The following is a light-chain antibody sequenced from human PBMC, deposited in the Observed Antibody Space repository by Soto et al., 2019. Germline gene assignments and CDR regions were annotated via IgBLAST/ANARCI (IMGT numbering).Light chain of an antibody. J-gene: IGLJ1*01. Sequence: QSVLTQPPSVSAAPGQKVTISCSGSSSNIGNNYVSWYQQLPGTAPKLLIYDNNKRPSGIPDRFSGSKSGTSATLGITGLQTGDEADYYCGTWDSSLIEDVFGTGTKLTVL. V-gene: IGLV1-51*01. CDR3: GTWDSSLIEDV. CDR2: DNN. CDR1: SSNIGNNY.